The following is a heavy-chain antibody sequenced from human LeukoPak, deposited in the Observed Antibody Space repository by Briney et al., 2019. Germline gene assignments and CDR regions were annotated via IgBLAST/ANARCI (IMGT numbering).Heavy chain of an antibody. CDR3: AKVGGSYSAWYPDY. D-gene: IGHD2-15*01. Sequence: GGSLRLSCAASGFTFSSYGMHWVRQAPGKGPEWVAVISYDGSNKYYADSVKGRFTISRDNSKNTLYLQMNSLRAEDTAVYYCAKVGGSYSAWYPDYWGQGTLVTVSS. CDR2: ISYDGSNK. J-gene: IGHJ4*02. V-gene: IGHV3-30*18. CDR1: GFTFSSYG.